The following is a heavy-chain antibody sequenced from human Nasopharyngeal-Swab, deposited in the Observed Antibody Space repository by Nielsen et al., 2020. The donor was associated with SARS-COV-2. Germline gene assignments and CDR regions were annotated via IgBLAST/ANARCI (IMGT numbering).Heavy chain of an antibody. CDR3: ARGTTIFGVVITPFDY. J-gene: IGHJ4*02. CDR1: GGSISSYY. V-gene: IGHV4-59*13. CDR2: IYYSGST. D-gene: IGHD3-3*01. Sequence: GSLRLSCTVSGGSISSYYWSWIRQPPGKGLEWIGYIYYSGSTNYNPSLKSRVTISVDTSKNQSSLKLSSVTAADTAVYYCARGTTIFGVVITPFDYWGQGTLVTVSS.